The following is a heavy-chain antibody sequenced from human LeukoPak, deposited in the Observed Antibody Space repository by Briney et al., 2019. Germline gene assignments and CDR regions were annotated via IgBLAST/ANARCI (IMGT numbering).Heavy chain of an antibody. V-gene: IGHV4-59*01. CDR2: IYYSGST. CDR3: ARDSVSFDP. Sequence: NPSETLSLTCTVSGGSISSYYWSWIRQPPGKGLEWIGYIYYSGSTNYNPSLKSRVTISVDTSKNQFSLKLSSVTAADTAVYYCARDSVSFDPWGQGTLVTVSS. J-gene: IGHJ5*02. CDR1: GGSISSYY.